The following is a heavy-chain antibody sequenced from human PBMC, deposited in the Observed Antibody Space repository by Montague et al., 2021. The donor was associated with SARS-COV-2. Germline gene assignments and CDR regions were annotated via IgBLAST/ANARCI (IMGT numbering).Heavy chain of an antibody. J-gene: IGHJ5*02. CDR3: ARGISLFDP. CDR1: GFIFSDYN. CDR2: INGASSRT. Sequence: SLRLSCAASGFIFSDYNMTWIRQTPGKGLEWISYINGASSRTNYADSVKGRFTISRDNAKNSLLLQMNSLRVEDTAVYYCARGISLFDPWGQGTLVTVSS. V-gene: IGHV3-11*05.